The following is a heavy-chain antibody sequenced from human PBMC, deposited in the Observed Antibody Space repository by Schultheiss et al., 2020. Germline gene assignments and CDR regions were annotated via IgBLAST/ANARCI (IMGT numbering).Heavy chain of an antibody. Sequence: SETLSLTCAVYGGSFSGYYWSWIRQPPGKGLEWIGEINHSGSTNYNPSLKSRVTISVDKSKNQFSLKLSSVTAADTAVYYCARGSEYGDSYWYFDLWGRGTLVTVSS. V-gene: IGHV4-34*01. D-gene: IGHD4-17*01. CDR3: ARGSEYGDSYWYFDL. CDR1: GGSFSGYY. CDR2: INHSGST. J-gene: IGHJ2*01.